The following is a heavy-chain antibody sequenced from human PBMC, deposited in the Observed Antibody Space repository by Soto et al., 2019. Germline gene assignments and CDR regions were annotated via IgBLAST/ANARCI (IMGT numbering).Heavy chain of an antibody. CDR1: GGSISSSSYY. CDR3: ARHGYNWNDLPRPVYWFDP. V-gene: IGHV4-39*01. J-gene: IGHJ5*02. CDR2: IYYSGST. Sequence: QLQLQESGPGLVKPSETLSLTCTVSGGSISSSSYYWGWIRQPPGKGLEWIGSIYYSGSTYYNPSLKRRVTISGDTSKNQFSLKLSAVTAADTAVYYCARHGYNWNDLPRPVYWFDPWGQGTLVTVSS. D-gene: IGHD1-20*01.